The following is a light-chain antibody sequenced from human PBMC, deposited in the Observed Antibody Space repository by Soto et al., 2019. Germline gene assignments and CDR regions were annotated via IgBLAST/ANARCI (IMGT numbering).Light chain of an antibody. J-gene: IGLJ2*01. CDR2: DVT. CDR1: GNDISTTKY. CDR3: SSYARNRDVV. Sequence: QSALTQPASVSGSPGQSITISCTGTGNDISTTKYVSWYQQHPGKAPRLLIYDVTNRPSGISIRFSGSKSGNTASLTISRLQAEDEADYFCSSYARNRDVVFGGGTSLTVL. V-gene: IGLV2-14*03.